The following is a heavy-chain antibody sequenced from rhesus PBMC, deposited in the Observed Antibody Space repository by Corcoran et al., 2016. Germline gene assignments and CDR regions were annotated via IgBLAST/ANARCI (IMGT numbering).Heavy chain of an antibody. D-gene: IGHD3-34*01. CDR1: GGSISDSYR. CDR3: ARGMGGSGYFDL. Sequence: QVQLQESGPGVVKPSETLSLTCAVSGGSISDSYRWSWIRQPPGKGLEWIGYIYGSSTSTNYNPSLKSRGTISKDTSKNQFSLKLSSVTAADTAVYYCARGMGGSGYFDLWGSGTPITISS. CDR2: IYGSSTST. V-gene: IGHV4S10*01. J-gene: IGHJ2*01.